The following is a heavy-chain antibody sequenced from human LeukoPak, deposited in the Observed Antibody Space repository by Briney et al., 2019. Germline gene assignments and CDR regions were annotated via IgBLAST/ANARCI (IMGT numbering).Heavy chain of an antibody. D-gene: IGHD6-6*01. CDR2: TRYDGSNK. J-gene: IGHJ4*02. CDR3: AKEDSSSSDY. CDR1: GFTFSSYG. Sequence: GGSLRLSCAASGFTFSSYGMHWVRQAPGKGLEWVAFTRYDGSNKYYADSVKGRFTISRDNSKNTLYLQMNSLRAEDTAVYYCAKEDSSSSDYWGQGTLVTVSP. V-gene: IGHV3-30*02.